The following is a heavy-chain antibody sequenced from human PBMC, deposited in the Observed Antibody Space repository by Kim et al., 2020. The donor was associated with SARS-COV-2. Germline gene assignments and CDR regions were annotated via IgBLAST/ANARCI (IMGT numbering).Heavy chain of an antibody. CDR1: GGSFSGYY. CDR2: INHSGST. CDR3: ARLTIKHYYDSSGYYYARDY. D-gene: IGHD3-22*01. Sequence: SETLSLTCAVYGGSFSGYYWSWIRQPPGKGLEWIGEINHSGSTNYNPSLKSRVTISVDTSKNQFSLKLSSVTAADTAVYYCARLTIKHYYDSSGYYYARDYWGQGTLVTVSS. J-gene: IGHJ4*02. V-gene: IGHV4-34*01.